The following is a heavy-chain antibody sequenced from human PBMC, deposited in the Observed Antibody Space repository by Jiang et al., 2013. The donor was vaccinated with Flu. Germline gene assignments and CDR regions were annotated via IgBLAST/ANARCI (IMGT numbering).Heavy chain of an antibody. D-gene: IGHD3-16*02. V-gene: IGHV1-69*01. Sequence: QKFQGRVTITADESDGTAYMELSSLRPEDTAVYYCARSVTRADAFNIWGQGTMITVSS. CDR3: ARSVTRADAFNI. J-gene: IGHJ3*02.